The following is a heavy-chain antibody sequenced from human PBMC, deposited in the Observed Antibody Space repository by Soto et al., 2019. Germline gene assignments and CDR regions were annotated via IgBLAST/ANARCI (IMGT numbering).Heavy chain of an antibody. CDR3: ARGRNYASGSYASPGMDV. Sequence: WTWLRQSPGKGLEWIGEINHTGSTNFNPSLKSRVTISGDAAKKQVSLNLTSVTAADSGVYYCARGRNYASGSYASPGMDVWGQGTTVTVSS. V-gene: IGHV4-34*01. D-gene: IGHD3-10*01. CDR2: INHTGST. J-gene: IGHJ6*02.